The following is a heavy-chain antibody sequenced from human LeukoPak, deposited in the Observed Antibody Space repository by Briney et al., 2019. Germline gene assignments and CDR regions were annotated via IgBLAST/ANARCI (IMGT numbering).Heavy chain of an antibody. D-gene: IGHD3-16*01. CDR2: IKLDGTEK. J-gene: IGHJ4*02. V-gene: IGHV3-7*05. CDR1: GFTFSSSW. Sequence: GGSLRLSCAASGFTFSSSWMTWVRQAPGKGLEWVANIKLDGTEKYYVDSVKGRFTISRDNAKNSLYLQMNSLRAEDTAVYYCASDRFYFGVWGQGTLVTVSS. CDR3: ASDRFYFGV.